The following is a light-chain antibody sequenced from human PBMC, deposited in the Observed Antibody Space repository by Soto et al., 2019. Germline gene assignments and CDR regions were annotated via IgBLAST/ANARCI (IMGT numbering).Light chain of an antibody. CDR1: QDISRY. Sequence: DIQMTQSPASLSASVGDTVTISCQASQDISRYLNWYQHKPGRAPQLLINDVSTLETGVPSRFSATGSGTEFTLTINGLQPEDLATYYCQQYDIPPSTFCGGTKVAIK. CDR2: DVS. CDR3: QQYDIPPST. J-gene: IGKJ4*01. V-gene: IGKV1-33*01.